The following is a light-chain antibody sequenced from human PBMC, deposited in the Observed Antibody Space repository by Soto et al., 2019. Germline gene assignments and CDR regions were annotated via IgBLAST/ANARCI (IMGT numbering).Light chain of an antibody. CDR1: QSISSY. Sequence: DIQMTQSPSSLSASVGDRVTITCRASQSISSYLNCYQQKPGKAPKLLIYAASSLQSGVPSRFSGSGSGTDCTLTISSLQPEDFATYYCQQSYSTPLTFGGGTKVEIK. CDR2: AAS. CDR3: QQSYSTPLT. V-gene: IGKV1-39*01. J-gene: IGKJ4*01.